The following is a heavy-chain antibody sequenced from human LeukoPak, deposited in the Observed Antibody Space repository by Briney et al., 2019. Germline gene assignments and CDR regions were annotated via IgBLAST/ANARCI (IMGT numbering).Heavy chain of an antibody. CDR3: AKDGAVAGSVFRYYYYGMDV. J-gene: IGHJ6*02. CDR1: GFTFGSYV. D-gene: IGHD6-19*01. Sequence: PGGSLRLSCAASGFTFGSYVISWVRQAPGKGLEWVSGISGSGGSTYHADSVKGRFTISRDNSKNTLYLQMNSLRVEDTAVYYCAKDGAVAGSVFRYYYYGMDVWGQGTTVTVSS. V-gene: IGHV3-23*01. CDR2: ISGSGGST.